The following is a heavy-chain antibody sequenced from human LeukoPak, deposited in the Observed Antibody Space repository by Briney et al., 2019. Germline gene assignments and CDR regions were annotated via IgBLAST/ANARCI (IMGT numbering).Heavy chain of an antibody. CDR3: ATHPRAESSVNMDV. CDR2: ILPFFTS. D-gene: IGHD3-22*01. Sequence: ASVKVSCKAPGGTFSSSGISWVRQAPGQGLEWLGGILPFFTSSYAQKFQGRVTITADESTSTAYLELRSLRSEDTAAYYCATHPRAESSVNMDVWGQGTTVTVSS. CDR1: GGTFSSSG. J-gene: IGHJ6*02. V-gene: IGHV1-69*13.